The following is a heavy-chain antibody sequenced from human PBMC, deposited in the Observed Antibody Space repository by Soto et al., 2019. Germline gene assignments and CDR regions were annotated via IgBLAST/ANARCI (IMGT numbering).Heavy chain of an antibody. V-gene: IGHV1-18*01. CDR1: GYTFTSYG. J-gene: IGHJ6*04. CDR3: ARDRRDYDFWSGYQTYMEV. D-gene: IGHD3-3*01. CDR2: ISAYNGNT. Sequence: VKVSCKASGYTFTSYGISWVRQAPGQGLEWMGWISAYNGNTNYAQKLQGRVTMTTDTSTSTAYMELRSLRSDDTAVYYCARDRRDYDFWSGYQTYMEVWGKGTTVTVSS.